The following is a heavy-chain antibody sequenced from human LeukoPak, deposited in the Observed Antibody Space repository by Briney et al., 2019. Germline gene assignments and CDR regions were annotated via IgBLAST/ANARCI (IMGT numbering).Heavy chain of an antibody. D-gene: IGHD5-18*01. J-gene: IGHJ4*02. Sequence: ASVKVSCKASGYTFTSYGISWVRQAPGQGLEWMGWISAYNGNTNYAQKLQGRVTMTEDTSTDTAYMELSSLRSEDTAVYYCATALLFKNSYGYSFDYWGQGTLVTVSS. V-gene: IGHV1-18*01. CDR1: GYTFTSYG. CDR2: ISAYNGNT. CDR3: ATALLFKNSYGYSFDY.